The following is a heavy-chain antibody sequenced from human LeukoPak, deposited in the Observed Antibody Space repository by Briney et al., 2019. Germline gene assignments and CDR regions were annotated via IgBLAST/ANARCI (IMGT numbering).Heavy chain of an antibody. CDR2: INPSGGST. CDR3: TTADWNYGPFDY. CDR1: GYTFTSYY. V-gene: IGHV1-46*01. J-gene: IGHJ4*02. D-gene: IGHD1-7*01. Sequence: ASVKVSCKASGYTFTSYYMHWVRQAPGQGLEWMGIINPSGGSTSYAQKFQGRVTMTRDTSTSTVYMELSSLRSEDTAVYYCTTADWNYGPFDYWGQGTLVTVSS.